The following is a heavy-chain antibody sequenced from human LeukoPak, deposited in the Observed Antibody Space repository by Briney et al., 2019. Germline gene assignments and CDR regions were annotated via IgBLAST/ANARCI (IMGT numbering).Heavy chain of an antibody. D-gene: IGHD3-22*01. CDR2: ISSSSSYI. V-gene: IGHV3-21*01. CDR3: ARDRYYDSSGYYRDY. CDR1: GFTFSSYS. Sequence: GGSLRLSCAASGFTFSSYSMNWVRQAPGKGLEWVSSISSSSSYIYYADPVKGRFTISRDNAKNSLYLQMNSLRAEDTAVYYCARDRYYDSSGYYRDYWGQGTLVTVSS. J-gene: IGHJ4*02.